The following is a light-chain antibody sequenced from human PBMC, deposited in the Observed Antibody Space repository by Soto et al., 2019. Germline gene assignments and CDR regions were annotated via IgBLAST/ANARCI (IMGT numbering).Light chain of an antibody. Sequence: EIVLTQSPGTLSLSPGERATLSCRASQSVSSDYLAWYQQKFGQAPRLLLYGASSRATGIPDRFSGSGSGTDFTLTLSRLEPEDVAVYYCQQYDSSPPVTFGQGTRLQIK. CDR3: QQYDSSPPVT. CDR2: GAS. J-gene: IGKJ5*01. V-gene: IGKV3-20*01. CDR1: QSVSSDY.